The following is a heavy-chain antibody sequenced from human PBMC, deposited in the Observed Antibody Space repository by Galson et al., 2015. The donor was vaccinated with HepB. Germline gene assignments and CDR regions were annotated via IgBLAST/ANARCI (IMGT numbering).Heavy chain of an antibody. Sequence: SLRLSCAASGFTFSSYGMHWVRQAPGKGLEWVAVIWYDGSNKYYADSVKGRFTISRDNSKNTLYLQMNSLRAEDTAVYYCARAVLRFLEWPLFDWGQGTLVTVSS. D-gene: IGHD3-3*01. V-gene: IGHV3-33*01. CDR3: ARAVLRFLEWPLFD. CDR2: IWYDGSNK. J-gene: IGHJ4*02. CDR1: GFTFSSYG.